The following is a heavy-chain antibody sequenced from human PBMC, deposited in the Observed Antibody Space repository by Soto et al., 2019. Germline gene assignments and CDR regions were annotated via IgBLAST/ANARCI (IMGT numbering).Heavy chain of an antibody. CDR1: GGSISSYY. V-gene: IGHV4-59*08. J-gene: IGHJ6*03. D-gene: IGHD2-15*01. CDR2: IYYSGST. Sequence: QVQLQESGPGLVKPSETLSLTCTVSGGSISSYYWSWIRQPPGKGLEWIGYIYYSGSTNYNPSLESRVTMSGDASKNQFSLKLSSVTAADTSVYYCASSTGYCSGGSCYSLEYYMEVWGKGTTVTVSS. CDR3: ASSTGYCSGGSCYSLEYYMEV.